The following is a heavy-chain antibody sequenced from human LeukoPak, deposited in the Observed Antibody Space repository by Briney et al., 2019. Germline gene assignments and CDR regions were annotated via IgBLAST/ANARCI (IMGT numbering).Heavy chain of an antibody. J-gene: IGHJ6*03. D-gene: IGHD2-2*01. Sequence: ASVKVSCKASGYTFTSYGISRVRQAPGQGLEWMGWISAYNGNTNYAQKLQGRVTMTTDTSTSTAYMELRSLRSDDTAVYYCARDSVVVPAAEPSNYYYYYYMDVWGKGTTVTVSS. CDR3: ARDSVVVPAAEPSNYYYYYYMDV. CDR1: GYTFTSYG. V-gene: IGHV1-18*01. CDR2: ISAYNGNT.